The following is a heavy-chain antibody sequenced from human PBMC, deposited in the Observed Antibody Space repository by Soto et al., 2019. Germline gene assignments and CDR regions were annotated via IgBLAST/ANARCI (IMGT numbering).Heavy chain of an antibody. V-gene: IGHV1-69*01. CDR1: GDTFKNCV. D-gene: IGHD3-10*01. CDR2: IIPLFGTT. Sequence: QVQVVQSGVEVRRPGSSVKVSCKASGDTFKNCVISWVRQAPGQGLEWMGGIIPLFGTTDFAQRFQGRLTITTDESTTTAYMELSRLTSEDTATYYCAAELGFGKLSVVWGQGNTVIVSS. CDR3: AAELGFGKLSVV. J-gene: IGHJ6*02.